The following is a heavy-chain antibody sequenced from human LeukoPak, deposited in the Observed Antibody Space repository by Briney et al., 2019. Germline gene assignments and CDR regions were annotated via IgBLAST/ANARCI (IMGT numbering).Heavy chain of an antibody. D-gene: IGHD2-2*02. Sequence: PSETLSLTCTVSGGSISGSSYHWGWIRQPPGKGLEWIGSINYSWHTYYNPSLESRVTISVDSSKNQFSLKVTSVTAADTALYYCAPTYGYTRGGYDYWGPGTLVTVSS. CDR2: INYSWHT. V-gene: IGHV4-39*01. CDR3: APTYGYTRGGYDY. J-gene: IGHJ4*02. CDR1: GGSISGSSYH.